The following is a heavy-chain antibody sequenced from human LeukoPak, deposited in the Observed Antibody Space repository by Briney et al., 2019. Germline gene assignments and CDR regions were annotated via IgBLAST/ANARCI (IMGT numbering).Heavy chain of an antibody. Sequence: GGSLRLSCAASGFTFSSYWMHWVRHAPGKGLVWVSRINSDGSTTTYADSVKGRFTISRDNAKNTLYLQMNSLRAEDTAVYYCAKPNYYDSSGYLFEHWGQGTLVTVSS. CDR1: GFTFSSYW. D-gene: IGHD3-22*01. CDR2: INSDGSTT. J-gene: IGHJ4*02. CDR3: AKPNYYDSSGYLFEH. V-gene: IGHV3-74*03.